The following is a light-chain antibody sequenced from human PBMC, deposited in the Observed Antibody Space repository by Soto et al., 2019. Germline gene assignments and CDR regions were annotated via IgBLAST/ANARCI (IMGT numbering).Light chain of an antibody. CDR1: SSDVGGYNY. CDR2: DVS. CDR3: CSYAGDYTLV. J-gene: IGLJ2*01. V-gene: IGLV2-11*01. Sequence: QSALTQPRSVSGSPGQSVTISCTGTSSDVGGYNYVSWYQQHPGKAPKFMIYDVSKRPSGVPDRFSGSKSGNTASLTISGLQAEDEADYYCCSYAGDYTLVFGGGTKLTVL.